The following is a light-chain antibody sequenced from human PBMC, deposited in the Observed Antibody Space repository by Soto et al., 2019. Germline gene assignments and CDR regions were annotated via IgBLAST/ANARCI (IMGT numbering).Light chain of an antibody. CDR1: SSDVGSYNL. J-gene: IGLJ1*01. V-gene: IGLV2-23*01. CDR2: EGG. CDR3: CSYAGSSTYV. Sequence: QSALTQPASVSGSPGQSITISCTGTSSDVGSYNLVSWYQQHPGKAPKLMIYEGGKRPSGVSDRFSGSKSGNTASLTISGLQAEDDADYYCCSYAGSSTYVFGTGTKVPVL.